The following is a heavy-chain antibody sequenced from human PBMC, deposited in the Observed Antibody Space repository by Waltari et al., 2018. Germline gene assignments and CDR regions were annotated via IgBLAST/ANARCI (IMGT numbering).Heavy chain of an antibody. CDR2: IWHDGSNE. V-gene: IGHV3-33*01. D-gene: IGHD2-15*01. J-gene: IGHJ4*02. Sequence: QVQLVESGGGVVQPGRSLRLPCAASGFPCSRFGMHWVRQAPGKGLEWVAVIWHDGSNEYYVDSVKGRFTISRDNSKNTLYLQMNSLRAEDSAVYYCASQSTTLFDYWGQGTLVTVSS. CDR3: ASQSTTLFDY. CDR1: GFPCSRFG.